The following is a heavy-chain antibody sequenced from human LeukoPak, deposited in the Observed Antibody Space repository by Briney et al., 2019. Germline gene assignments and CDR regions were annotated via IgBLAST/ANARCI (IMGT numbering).Heavy chain of an antibody. J-gene: IGHJ4*02. CDR3: TKERRRDDILTGSFSD. CDR1: GFTFSSYW. V-gene: IGHV3-74*01. D-gene: IGHD3-9*01. CDR2: INSDGSRT. Sequence: PGGSLRLSCAASGFTFSSYWMHWVRQAPGKGLVWVSNINSDGSRTNYADSVRGRFTTSRDNAKNTLYLQMNSLRAEDTAVYYCTKERRRDDILTGSFSDWGQGILVTVSS.